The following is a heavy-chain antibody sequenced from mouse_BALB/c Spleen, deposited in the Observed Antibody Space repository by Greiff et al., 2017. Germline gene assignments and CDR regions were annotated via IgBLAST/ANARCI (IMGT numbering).Heavy chain of an antibody. V-gene: IGHV5-6-5*01. CDR3: ARGDLYYYGSSVFDY. CDR2: ISSGGST. Sequence: EVMFVESGGGLVKPGGSLKLSCAASGFTFSSYAMSWVRQTPEKRLEWVASISSGGSTYYPDSVKGRFTISRDNARNILSLQMSSLRSEDTAMYYCARGDLYYYGSSVFDYWGQGTTLTVSA. D-gene: IGHD1-1*01. CDR1: GFTFSSYA. J-gene: IGHJ2*01.